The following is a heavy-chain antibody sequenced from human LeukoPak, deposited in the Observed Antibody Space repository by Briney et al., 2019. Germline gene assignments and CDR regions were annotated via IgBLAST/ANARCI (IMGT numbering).Heavy chain of an antibody. J-gene: IGHJ4*02. CDR2: IYYSGSA. V-gene: IGHV4-59*01. D-gene: IGHD3-22*01. Sequence: SETLSLTCTVSGGSISSYYWSWIRQPPGKGLEWIGYIYYSGSANYNPSLKSRVTISVDTSKNQFSLKLSSVTAADTAVYYCARDRYYYDSSGSSKLDYWGQGTLVTVSS. CDR1: GGSISSYY. CDR3: ARDRYYYDSSGSSKLDY.